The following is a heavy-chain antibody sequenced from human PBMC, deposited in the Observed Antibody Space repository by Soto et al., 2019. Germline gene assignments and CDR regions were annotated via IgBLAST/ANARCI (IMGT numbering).Heavy chain of an antibody. Sequence: EVQLLESGGGLVQPGGSLRLSCAASGFTFSSYAMSWVRQAPGKGLEWVSPISGSGGSTYYADSVKGRFTISRDNSKTTLYLQMNSLRAEDTAVYYCAKAPPLITIFSYFDYWGQGTLVTFSS. V-gene: IGHV3-23*01. CDR1: GFTFSSYA. CDR3: AKAPPLITIFSYFDY. CDR2: ISGSGGST. D-gene: IGHD3-9*01. J-gene: IGHJ4*02.